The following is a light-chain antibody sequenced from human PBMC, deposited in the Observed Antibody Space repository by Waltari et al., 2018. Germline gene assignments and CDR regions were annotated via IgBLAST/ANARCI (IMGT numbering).Light chain of an antibody. CDR1: SSNIGTNT. J-gene: IGLJ3*02. V-gene: IGLV1-44*01. CDR3: AAWDDSLNAWV. CDR2: STN. Sequence: QSVLTQPPSASGTPGQRVTISCSGSSSNIGTNTVNWYQQPPGTATNLLIYSTNQWPSGVPDRFSGSKSGTSASLAISELQSEDEADYYCAAWDDSLNAWVFGGGTKLTVL.